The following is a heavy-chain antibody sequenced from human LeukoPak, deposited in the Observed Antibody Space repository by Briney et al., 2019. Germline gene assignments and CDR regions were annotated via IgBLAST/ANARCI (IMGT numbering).Heavy chain of an antibody. Sequence: SETLSLTCTVSGGSISSYYWSWIRQPPGKGLEWIGYIYYSGSTNYNPSLKSRVTISVDTSKNQFSLKLSSVTAADTAVYYCARDMVATDYWGQGTLVTVSS. CDR2: IYYSGST. D-gene: IGHD5-12*01. V-gene: IGHV4-59*01. CDR1: GGSISSYY. CDR3: ARDMVATDY. J-gene: IGHJ4*02.